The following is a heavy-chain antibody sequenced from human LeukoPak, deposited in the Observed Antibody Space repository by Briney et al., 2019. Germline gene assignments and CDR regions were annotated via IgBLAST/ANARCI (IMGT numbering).Heavy chain of an antibody. CDR1: GITLSSSS. J-gene: IGHJ4*02. Sequence: GRTLRLSCAASGITLSSSSMQLGRQAPSKGLGWGAVISYGGTTKIYAESVKGRFTISRDNSKDTLYLQMNSLTTEDTAVYYCAKAESPDILSGYYRSYFDHWGQGTLVTVSS. CDR2: ISYGGTTK. D-gene: IGHD3-9*01. CDR3: AKAESPDILSGYYRSYFDH. V-gene: IGHV3-30*16.